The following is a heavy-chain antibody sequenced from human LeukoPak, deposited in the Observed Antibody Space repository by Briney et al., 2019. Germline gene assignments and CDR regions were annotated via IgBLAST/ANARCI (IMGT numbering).Heavy chain of an antibody. D-gene: IGHD3-10*01. CDR2: IIPIFGTA. CDR1: GGTFSSYA. CDR3: ARTHMVRGEVYYMDV. V-gene: IGHV1-69*06. Sequence: ASVKVSCKASGGTFSSYAISWVRQAPGQGLEWMGGIIPIFGTANYAQKFQGRVTITADKSTSTAYMELSSLRSEDTAVYYCARTHMVRGEVYYMDVWGKGTTVTVSS. J-gene: IGHJ6*03.